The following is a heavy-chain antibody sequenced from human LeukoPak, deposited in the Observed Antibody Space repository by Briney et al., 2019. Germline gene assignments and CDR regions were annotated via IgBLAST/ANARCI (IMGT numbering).Heavy chain of an antibody. CDR2: IYYSGST. D-gene: IGHD6-19*01. V-gene: IGHV4-59*01. CDR3: VRVEQWLGPFDY. Sequence: PSQTLSLTCTVSGGSISSYYWSWIRQLPGKGLEWIGYIYYSGSTNYNPSLKSRVTISVDTSKNQFSLKLSSVTAADTAVYYCVRVEQWLGPFDYWGQGTLVTVSS. J-gene: IGHJ4*02. CDR1: GGSISSYY.